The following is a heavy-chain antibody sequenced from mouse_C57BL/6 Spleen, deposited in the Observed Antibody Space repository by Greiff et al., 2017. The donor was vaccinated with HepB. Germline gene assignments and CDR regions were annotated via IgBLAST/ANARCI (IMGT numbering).Heavy chain of an antibody. J-gene: IGHJ3*01. CDR3: ASPTAQATPFAY. Sequence: EVQLVESGGGLVKPGGSLKLSCAASGFTFSSYAMSWVRQTPEKRLEWVATISDGGSYTYYPDNVKGRFTISRDNAKNNLYLQMSHLKSEDTAMYYCASPTAQATPFAYWGQGTLVTVSA. D-gene: IGHD3-2*02. CDR2: ISDGGSYT. V-gene: IGHV5-4*01. CDR1: GFTFSSYA.